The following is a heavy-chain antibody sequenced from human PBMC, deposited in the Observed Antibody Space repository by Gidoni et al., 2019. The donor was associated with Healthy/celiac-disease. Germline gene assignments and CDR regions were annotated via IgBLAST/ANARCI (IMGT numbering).Heavy chain of an antibody. CDR2: IYRGGST. CDR1: DFPASSNY. D-gene: IGHD5-12*01. CDR3: ARVRRDGYNFHFDY. J-gene: IGHJ4*02. Sequence: EVQLVESGGGLVQPGGSLRLSCPGADFPASSNYMSWVRQAPGKGLGWVSVIYRGGSTYYADSVKGRFTISRDNSKNTLYLQMNSLRAEDTAVYYCARVRRDGYNFHFDYWGQGTLVTVSS. V-gene: IGHV3-66*02.